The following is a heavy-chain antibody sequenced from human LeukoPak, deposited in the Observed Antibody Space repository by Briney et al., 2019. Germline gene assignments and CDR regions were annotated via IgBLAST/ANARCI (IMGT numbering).Heavy chain of an antibody. CDR3: ARDYYDGSAYYSYYEY. CDR1: GFTFSDYY. V-gene: IGHV3-11*01. Sequence: GGSLRLSCAASGFTFSDYYMSWIRQAPGKGLEWVSYSSRTGGTLYYADSVKGRFSVSRGNAKNSLYLQMDSLRVEDTAVYYCARDYYDGSAYYSYYEYWGQGTLVTVSS. J-gene: IGHJ4*02. D-gene: IGHD3-22*01. CDR2: SSRTGGTL.